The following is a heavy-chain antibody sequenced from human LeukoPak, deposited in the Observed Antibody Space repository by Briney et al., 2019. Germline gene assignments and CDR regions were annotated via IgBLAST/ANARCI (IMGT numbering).Heavy chain of an antibody. V-gene: IGHV3-43*01. CDR3: AKGDYYYGMDV. CDR1: GFTFDDYT. CDR2: ISWDGGST. J-gene: IGHJ6*02. Sequence: GGSLRLFCAASGFTFDDYTMHWVRQAPGKGLEWVSLISWDGGSTYYADSVKGRFIISRDNSKNSLYLQMNSLRTEDTALYYCAKGDYYYGMDVWGQGTTVTVSS.